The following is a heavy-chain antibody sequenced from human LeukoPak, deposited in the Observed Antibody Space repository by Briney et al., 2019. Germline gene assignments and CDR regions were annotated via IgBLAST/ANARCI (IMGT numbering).Heavy chain of an antibody. V-gene: IGHV3-9*01. CDR3: AKTSCSGSFDY. D-gene: IGHD2-15*01. J-gene: IGHJ4*02. CDR1: GFTFDDYA. Sequence: GRSLRLSCAASGFTFDDYAMHWVRQAPGAGVEWVSGNCWNSGSIGYADSLKGRFSISRDNAKNSLYLQMNSLRAKDAALYYCAKTSCSGSFDYWGQGTLVTVSS. CDR2: NCWNSGSI.